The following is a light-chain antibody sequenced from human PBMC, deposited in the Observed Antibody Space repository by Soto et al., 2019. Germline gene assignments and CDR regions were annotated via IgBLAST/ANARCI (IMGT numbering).Light chain of an antibody. CDR1: QSVSSNY. CDR2: GAS. J-gene: IGKJ4*01. CDR3: QHRSNWLSLT. V-gene: IGKV3D-20*02. Sequence: EIVLTQSPGTLSLSPGERATLSCRASQSVSSNYLAWYQQKPGQAPRLLIYGASSRATGIPDRFSGSGSGTDFTLTISSLEPEDFAVYYCQHRSNWLSLTFGGGTKVDIK.